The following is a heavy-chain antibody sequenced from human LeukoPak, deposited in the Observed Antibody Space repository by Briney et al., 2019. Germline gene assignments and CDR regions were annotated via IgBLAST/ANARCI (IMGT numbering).Heavy chain of an antibody. CDR3: ARRYYGDYGAMTD. V-gene: IGHV4-39*07. Sequence: SETLSLTCTVSGGSISSGDYYWSWIRQPPGKGLEWIGSIYYSGSTYYNPSLKSRVTISVDTSKNQFSLKLSSVTAADTAVYYCARRYYGDYGAMTDWGQGTLVTVSS. D-gene: IGHD4-17*01. CDR1: GGSISSGDYY. CDR2: IYYSGST. J-gene: IGHJ4*02.